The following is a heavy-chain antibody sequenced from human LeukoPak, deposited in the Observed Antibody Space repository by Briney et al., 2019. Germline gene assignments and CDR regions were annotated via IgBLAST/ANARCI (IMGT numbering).Heavy chain of an antibody. CDR1: GFTVSSNY. CDR3: AKMGLKQWPYNYFDY. D-gene: IGHD6-19*01. Sequence: GGSLRLSCAASGFTVSSNYMSWVRQASGKGLEWVSAISGSGGSTYYADSVKGRFTISRDNSKNTLYLQMNSLRAEDTAVYYCAKMGLKQWPYNYFDYWGQGTLVTVSS. CDR2: ISGSGGST. V-gene: IGHV3-23*01. J-gene: IGHJ4*02.